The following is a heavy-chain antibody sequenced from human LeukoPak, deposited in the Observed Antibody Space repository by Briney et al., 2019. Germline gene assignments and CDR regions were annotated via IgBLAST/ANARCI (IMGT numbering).Heavy chain of an antibody. Sequence: ASVKVSCKASGYTFTGYYIHWVRQAPGQGLEWMGWINPNSGGTNYAQKFQGRVTMTRDTSISTAYMELSSLISDDTAVYYCARGGYSYGYGWDYWGQGTLVTVSS. CDR2: INPNSGGT. D-gene: IGHD5-18*01. CDR1: GYTFTGYY. CDR3: ARGGYSYGYGWDY. J-gene: IGHJ4*02. V-gene: IGHV1-2*02.